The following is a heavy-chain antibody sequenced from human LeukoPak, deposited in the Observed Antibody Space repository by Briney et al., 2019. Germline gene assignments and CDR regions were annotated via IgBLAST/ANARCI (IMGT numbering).Heavy chain of an antibody. Sequence: ASVKVSCKASGYTLTGYYMDWVRQAPGQGLEWMGRINPNTGGTNYAQKFQGRVTMTRDTSISTAYLDLSSLRSDDTAAYYCARDSVLGAKWGQGTLVTVSS. CDR2: INPNTGGT. D-gene: IGHD1-26*01. CDR3: ARDSVLGAK. CDR1: GYTLTGYY. V-gene: IGHV1-2*06. J-gene: IGHJ4*02.